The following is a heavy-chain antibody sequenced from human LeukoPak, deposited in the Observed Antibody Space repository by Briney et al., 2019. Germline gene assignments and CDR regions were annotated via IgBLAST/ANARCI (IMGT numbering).Heavy chain of an antibody. J-gene: IGHJ4*02. Sequence: VASVKASCKASGYTFTDYYMHWVRQAPGQGLEWMGWINPNSGGTNYAQKFQGRVTMTRDTSISTVYMEMSRLRSDDTAVYYCARESVPAVAARRGLNYWGQGTLVAVSS. CDR2: INPNSGGT. V-gene: IGHV1-2*02. D-gene: IGHD6-6*01. CDR1: GYTFTDYY. CDR3: ARESVPAVAARRGLNY.